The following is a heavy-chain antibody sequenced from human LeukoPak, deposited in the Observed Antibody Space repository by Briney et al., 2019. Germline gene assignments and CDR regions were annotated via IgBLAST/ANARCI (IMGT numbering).Heavy chain of an antibody. V-gene: IGHV1-69*04. CDR2: IIPILGIA. D-gene: IGHD4-23*01. CDR1: GGTFSSYA. CDR3: ARVTVVMPNWFDP. J-gene: IGHJ5*02. Sequence: ASVKVSCKASGGTFSSYAISWVRQAPGQGLGWMGRIIPILGIANYAQKFQGRVTITADKSTSTAYMELSSLRSEDTAVYYCARVTVVMPNWFDPWGQGTLVTVSS.